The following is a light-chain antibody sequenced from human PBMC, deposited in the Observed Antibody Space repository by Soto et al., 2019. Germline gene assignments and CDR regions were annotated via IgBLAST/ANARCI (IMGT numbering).Light chain of an antibody. CDR3: QQNKDWPGT. Sequence: IVLTQSPGTLSLSPGERATLSCRASQSVSSNYLGWYQQKPGQAPRLLIYDASTRATGIPVRFSGSGSGTEFTLTISSLQSEDFGVYYCQQNKDWPGTFGQGTKVDI. J-gene: IGKJ1*01. V-gene: IGKV3-15*01. CDR2: DAS. CDR1: QSVSSN.